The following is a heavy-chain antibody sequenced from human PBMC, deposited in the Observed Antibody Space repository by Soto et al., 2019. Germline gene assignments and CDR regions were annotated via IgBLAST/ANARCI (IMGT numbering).Heavy chain of an antibody. V-gene: IGHV1-18*01. J-gene: IGHJ3*02. CDR2: ISAYNGNT. Sequence: ASVKVSCKASGYTFTRYGISWVRQAPGQGLEWMGWISAYNGNTNYAQKLQGRVTMTTDTSTSTAYMELRSLRSDDTAVHYCARDEDWNDPGDASEIWGQGTMVTVSS. CDR1: GYTFTRYG. CDR3: ARDEDWNDPGDASEI. D-gene: IGHD1-1*01.